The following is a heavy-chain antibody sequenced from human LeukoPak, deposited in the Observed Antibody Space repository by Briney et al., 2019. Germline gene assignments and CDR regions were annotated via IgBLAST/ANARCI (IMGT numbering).Heavy chain of an antibody. J-gene: IGHJ4*02. D-gene: IGHD3-22*01. Sequence: GGSLRLSCAASGFIVNNNHMSWVRQAPGKGLEWVSVIYSGGRTYYADSVKGRFTISRDNSNNTLYLQVNSLRAEDTAVYYCASASDRGSSGYYSFDYWGQGTLVTVSS. CDR1: GFIVNNNH. CDR3: ASASDRGSSGYYSFDY. V-gene: IGHV3-53*01. CDR2: IYSGGRT.